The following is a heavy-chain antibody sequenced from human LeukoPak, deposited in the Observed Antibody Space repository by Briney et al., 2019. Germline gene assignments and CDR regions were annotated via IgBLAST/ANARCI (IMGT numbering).Heavy chain of an antibody. CDR1: GVTFSSYA. V-gene: IGHV3-23*01. J-gene: IGHJ6*03. CDR2: ISGSGGST. CDR3: ARTTEGGYTYDYFYYYYMDV. D-gene: IGHD5-18*01. Sequence: GSLSLSCAASGVTFSSYAMSWVRQAPGKGLEWVSAISGSGGSTYYADSVKGRFTISRDNSKNTLYLQMNSLRAEDTAVYYCARTTEGGYTYDYFYYYYMDVWGKGTTVTISS.